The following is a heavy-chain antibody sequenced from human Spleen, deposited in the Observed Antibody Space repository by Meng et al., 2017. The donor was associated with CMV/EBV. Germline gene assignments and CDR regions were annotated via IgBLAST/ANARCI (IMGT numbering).Heavy chain of an antibody. J-gene: IGHJ4*02. CDR1: GGSISTYY. CDR2: IYYSGYT. CDR3: ARHGSGSYYGY. D-gene: IGHD1-26*01. Sequence: SETLSLTCTVSGGSISTYYWSWIRQPPGKGLGWIGYIYYSGYTNYNPSLKSRVTISVDTSKNQFSLKLSSVTAADTAVYYCARHGSGSYYGYWGQGTLVTVSS. V-gene: IGHV4-59*01.